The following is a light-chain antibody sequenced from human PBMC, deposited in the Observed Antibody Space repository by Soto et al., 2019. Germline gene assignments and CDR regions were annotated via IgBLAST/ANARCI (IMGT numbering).Light chain of an antibody. Sequence: QSALTQPASVSASPGQSITISCAGNSSDVGGWPHVSWYQQHPGKAPKLVIYEVSNRPSGVSSRFSGSKSGSTASLTISGLQAEDEADYYCSSYTSSSTLVFGGGTKLTVL. CDR2: EVS. CDR1: SSDVGGWPH. J-gene: IGLJ2*01. V-gene: IGLV2-14*01. CDR3: SSYTSSSTLV.